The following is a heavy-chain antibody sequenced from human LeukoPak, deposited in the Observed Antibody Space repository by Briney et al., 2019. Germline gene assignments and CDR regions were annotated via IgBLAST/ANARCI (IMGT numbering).Heavy chain of an antibody. Sequence: GASVKVSCKASGYTFTSYDINWVRQATGQGLEWMGWINPNSGGTNYAQKFQGRVTMTRDTSISTAYMELSRLRSDDTAVYYCARLPWVVAFDIWGQGTMVTVSS. V-gene: IGHV1-2*02. CDR3: ARLPWVVAFDI. J-gene: IGHJ3*02. CDR1: GYTFTSYD. CDR2: INPNSGGT.